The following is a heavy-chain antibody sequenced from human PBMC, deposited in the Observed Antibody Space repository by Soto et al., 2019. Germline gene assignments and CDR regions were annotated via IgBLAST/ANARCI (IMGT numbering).Heavy chain of an antibody. J-gene: IGHJ4*02. Sequence: ASVKVSCKASGYTFTGYYMHWVRQAPGQGLEWMGWINPNSGGTNYAQKFQGWVTMTRDTSISTAYMELSRLRSDDTAVYYCARGVRSYYDSSGYYFFDSWGQGTLVTVSS. CDR2: INPNSGGT. CDR3: ARGVRSYYDSSGYYFFDS. D-gene: IGHD3-22*01. CDR1: GYTFTGYY. V-gene: IGHV1-2*04.